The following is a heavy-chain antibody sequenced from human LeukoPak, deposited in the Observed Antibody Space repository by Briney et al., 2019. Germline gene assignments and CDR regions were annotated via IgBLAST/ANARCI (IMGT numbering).Heavy chain of an antibody. CDR3: ARCLCKYSKTNW. CDR1: GGSFSDYS. V-gene: IGHV4-34*01. CDR2: INQSGGT. D-gene: IGHD2/OR15-2a*01. Sequence: SETLSLTCAVYGGSFSDYSWTWIRQPPGKGLEWIGEINQSGGTNHNPSLMSRVIMSVDTSKNQISLKVNSVTAADTAVYYCARCLCKYSKTNW. J-gene: IGHJ5*01.